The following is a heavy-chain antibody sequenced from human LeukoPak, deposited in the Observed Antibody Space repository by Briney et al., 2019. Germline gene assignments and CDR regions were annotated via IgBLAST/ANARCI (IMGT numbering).Heavy chain of an antibody. J-gene: IGHJ4*02. CDR2: IIPIFGTA. CDR1: GGTFSSYA. CDR3: ARGDGYNYFDY. Sequence: SVKVSCKASGGTFSSYAIGWVRQAPGQGLEWMGGIIPIFGTANYAQQFQGRVPLTTDESTSTAYMELSRLRSEATAVYSCARGDGYNYFDYWGQGTLVTVSS. D-gene: IGHD5-24*01. V-gene: IGHV1-69*05.